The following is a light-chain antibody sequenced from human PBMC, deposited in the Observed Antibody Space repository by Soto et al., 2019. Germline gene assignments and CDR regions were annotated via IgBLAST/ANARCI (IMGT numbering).Light chain of an antibody. V-gene: IGKV3-15*01. CDR3: QQYNNWPRT. J-gene: IGKJ1*01. Sequence: DIVMTQSPATLSVSPGERATLTCRASQSVSSNLAWYQQKPGQAPRLLIYGASTRATGIPARFSGSGSGTEFALTISSLQSEDLAVYYCQQYNNWPRTFGQGTKVEIK. CDR1: QSVSSN. CDR2: GAS.